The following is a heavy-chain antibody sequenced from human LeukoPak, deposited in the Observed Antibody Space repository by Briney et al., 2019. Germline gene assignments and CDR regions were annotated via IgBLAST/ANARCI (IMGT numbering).Heavy chain of an antibody. CDR1: GFIFSSYS. D-gene: IGHD2-8*02. V-gene: IGHV3-48*04. J-gene: IGHJ4*02. CDR2: ITSSSSTI. Sequence: PGGSLRLSCAASGFIFSSYSMNWVRQAPGKGLEWVSYITSSSSTIYYADSVKGRFTISRDNAKNSLYLQMNSLRAEDTAVYYCARARRTDTDYWGQGTLVTVSS. CDR3: ARARRTDTDY.